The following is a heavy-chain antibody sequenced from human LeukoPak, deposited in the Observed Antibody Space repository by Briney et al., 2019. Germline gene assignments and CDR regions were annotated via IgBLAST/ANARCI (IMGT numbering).Heavy chain of an antibody. CDR3: ATVADCSSTSCYSLFD. V-gene: IGHV1-69*05. J-gene: IGHJ4*02. D-gene: IGHD2-2*01. CDR2: IIPIFGTA. Sequence: ASVKVSCKASGGTFSSYAISWVRQAPGQGLEWMGRIIPIFGTANYAQKFQGRVTITTDESTSTAYMELSSLRSEDTAVYYCATVADCSSTSCYSLFDWGQGTLVTVSS. CDR1: GGTFSSYA.